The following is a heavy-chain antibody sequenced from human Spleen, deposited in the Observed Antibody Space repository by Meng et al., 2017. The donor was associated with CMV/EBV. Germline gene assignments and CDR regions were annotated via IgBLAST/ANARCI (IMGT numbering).Heavy chain of an antibody. CDR3: ARANGYFKWFDP. V-gene: IGHV3-74*01. Sequence: SGFTGFTFNNDWMHWVRQVPGKGLVWVSRINSVGSITNYADSVKGRFTISRDNAKNTLFLQMNSLRVEDTAVYYCARANGYFKWFDPWGQGTLVTVSS. J-gene: IGHJ5*02. D-gene: IGHD5-18*01. CDR2: INSVGSIT. CDR1: GFTFNNDW.